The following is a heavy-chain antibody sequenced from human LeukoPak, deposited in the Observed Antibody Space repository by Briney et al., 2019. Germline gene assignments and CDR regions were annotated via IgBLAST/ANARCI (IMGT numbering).Heavy chain of an antibody. CDR2: IIPIFGTA. CDR3: AREAGGKYSSGWHYFDY. V-gene: IGHV1-69*06. CDR1: GGTFSSYA. Sequence: SVKVSCKASGGTFSSYAISWVRQAPGQGLEWMGGIIPIFGTANYAQKFQGRVTITADKSTGTAYMELSSLGSEDTAVYYCAREAGGKYSSGWHYFDYWGQGTLVTVSS. J-gene: IGHJ4*02. D-gene: IGHD6-19*01.